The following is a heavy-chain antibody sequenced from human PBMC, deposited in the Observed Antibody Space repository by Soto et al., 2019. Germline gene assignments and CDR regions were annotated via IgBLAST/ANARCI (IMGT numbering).Heavy chain of an antibody. D-gene: IGHD3-22*01. CDR2: IYYSGST. CDR3: ARENYDSRGYRADP. CDR1: GGSISSYY. V-gene: IGHV4-59*01. Sequence: SETLSLTCTVSGGSISSYYWSWIRQPPGKGLEWIGYIYYSGSTNYNPSLKSRVTISVDTSKNQFSLKLSSVTAADTAVYYCARENYDSRGYRADPGCQETLLTISS. J-gene: IGHJ5*02.